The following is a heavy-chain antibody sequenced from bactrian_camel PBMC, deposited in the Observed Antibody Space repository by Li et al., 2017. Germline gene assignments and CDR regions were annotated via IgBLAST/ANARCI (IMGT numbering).Heavy chain of an antibody. J-gene: IGHJ6*01. CDR2: IRAGVSP. CDR1: SYNHGHYC. CDR3: AGGFYSDDDVPAGAGPFGY. Sequence: DVQLVESGGGSVQPGGSLRLSCVTSSYNHGHYCVGWFRQGPGKEREGVATIRAGVSPYVVDSVKGRFTISRDNAKNTVYLQLNSLKTEDMATYYCAGGFYSDDDVPAGAGPFGYWGQGTQVTVS. V-gene: IGHV3S67*01. D-gene: IGHD4*01.